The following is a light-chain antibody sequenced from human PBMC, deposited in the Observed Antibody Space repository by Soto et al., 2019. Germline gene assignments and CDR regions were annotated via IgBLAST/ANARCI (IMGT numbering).Light chain of an antibody. CDR3: SSYTSTNTLV. V-gene: IGLV2-18*02. CDR1: SSDVGRYNR. CDR2: EVS. J-gene: IGLJ2*01. Sequence: QSVLIQPPSVSGSPGQSVTISCTGTSSDVGRYNRVSWYQQAPGTAPKLMMYEVSNRPSGVPDRFSGSKSGNTASLTISGLQAEDEADYHCSSYTSTNTLVFGGGTKVTVL.